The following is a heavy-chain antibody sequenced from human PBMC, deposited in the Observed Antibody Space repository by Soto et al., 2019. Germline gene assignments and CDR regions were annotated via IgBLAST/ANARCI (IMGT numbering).Heavy chain of an antibody. J-gene: IGHJ6*02. Sequence: GGSLRLSCAASGFTFSSYDMHWVRQATGKGLEWVSAIGTSGDTYYPGSVKGRFTISRENANNSMYLQMNSLRAGDTAVYYCARGGYCSGGSCPGTYYGMDVWGQGTTVTVS. CDR2: IGTSGDT. CDR1: GFTFSSYD. CDR3: ARGGYCSGGSCPGTYYGMDV. V-gene: IGHV3-13*01. D-gene: IGHD2-15*01.